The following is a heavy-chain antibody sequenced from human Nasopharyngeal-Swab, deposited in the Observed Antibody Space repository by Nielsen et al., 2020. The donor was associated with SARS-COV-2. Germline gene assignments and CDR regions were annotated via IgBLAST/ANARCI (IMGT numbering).Heavy chain of an antibody. CDR2: IYYGGST. Sequence: RQAPGKGLEWIGSIYYGGSTYYNPSLKSRVTISVDTSKNQFSLKLSSVTAADTAVYYCARGSDYRAFDIWGQGTMVTVSS. CDR3: ARGSDYRAFDI. D-gene: IGHD1-26*01. J-gene: IGHJ3*02. V-gene: IGHV4-39*01.